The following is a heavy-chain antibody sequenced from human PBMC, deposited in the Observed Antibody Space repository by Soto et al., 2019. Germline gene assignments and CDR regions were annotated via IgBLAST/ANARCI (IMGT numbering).Heavy chain of an antibody. Sequence: LRLSCAASGFTFSSYAMGWVRQAPGKGLEWVSAISGSGGSTYYADSVKGRFTISRDNSKNTLYLQMNSLRAEDTAVYYCAKVWANIAVAPDYFDYWGQGTLVTVSS. CDR2: ISGSGGST. CDR1: GFTFSSYA. D-gene: IGHD6-19*01. V-gene: IGHV3-23*01. J-gene: IGHJ4*02. CDR3: AKVWANIAVAPDYFDY.